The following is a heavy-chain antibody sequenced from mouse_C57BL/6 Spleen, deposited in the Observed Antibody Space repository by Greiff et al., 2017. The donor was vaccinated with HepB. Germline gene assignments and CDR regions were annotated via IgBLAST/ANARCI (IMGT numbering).Heavy chain of an antibody. J-gene: IGHJ4*01. CDR1: GYAFTNYL. V-gene: IGHV1-54*01. CDR2: INPGSGGT. Sequence: VQLQQSGAELVRPGTSVKVSCKASGYAFTNYLIEWVKQRPGQGLEWIGVINPGSGGTNYNEKFKGKATLTADKSSSTAYMQLSSLTSEDSAVYFCARDGSGHAMDYWGQGTSVTVSS. CDR3: ARDGSGHAMDY. D-gene: IGHD3-2*02.